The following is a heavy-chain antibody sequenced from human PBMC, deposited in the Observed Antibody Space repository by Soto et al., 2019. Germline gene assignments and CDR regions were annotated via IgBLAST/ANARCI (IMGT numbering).Heavy chain of an antibody. CDR3: ARGPNWGYRCDS. J-gene: IGHJ4*02. CDR2: LIPLFGTT. Sequence: QVQLVQSGAEVKKPGSSVKVSCEASGGTFSGHAISWVRQAPGQGPEWMGGLIPLFGTTQHAQNFQGRLTITADKSTSTYYLELTSLRFDATAIYYCARGPNWGYRCDSWGQGTLVTVSS. CDR1: GGTFSGHA. V-gene: IGHV1-69*06. D-gene: IGHD7-27*01.